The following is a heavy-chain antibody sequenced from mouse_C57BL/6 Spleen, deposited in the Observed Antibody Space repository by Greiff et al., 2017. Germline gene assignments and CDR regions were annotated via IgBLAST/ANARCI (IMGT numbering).Heavy chain of an antibody. Sequence: DVKLVESGGGLVKPGGSLKLSCAASGFTFSSYAMSWVRQTPEKRLEWVATISDGGSYTYYPDNVKGRFTISRDNAKNNLYLQMSHLKSEDTAMYYCARAQATSYAMDYWGQGTSVTVSS. CDR1: GFTFSSYA. CDR2: ISDGGSYT. CDR3: ARAQATSYAMDY. D-gene: IGHD3-2*02. J-gene: IGHJ4*01. V-gene: IGHV5-4*03.